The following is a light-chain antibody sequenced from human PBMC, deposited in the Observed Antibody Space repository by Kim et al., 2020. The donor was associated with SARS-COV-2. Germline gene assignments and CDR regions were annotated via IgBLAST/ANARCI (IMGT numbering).Light chain of an antibody. CDR3: QQYETYWT. Sequence: DIQMTQSPSTLSASVGDRVTITCRASQNIDNWLAWYQQKPGKAPNLLIYKASRLHSGVQSRFSGSGSGTEFTLTISSLQPDDFAIYFCQQYETYWTFGLGTKVDIK. V-gene: IGKV1-5*03. CDR2: KAS. CDR1: QNIDNW. J-gene: IGKJ1*01.